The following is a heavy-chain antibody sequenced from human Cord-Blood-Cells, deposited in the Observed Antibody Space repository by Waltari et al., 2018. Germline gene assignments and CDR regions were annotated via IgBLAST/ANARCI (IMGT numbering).Heavy chain of an antibody. D-gene: IGHD6-6*01. J-gene: IGHJ2*01. V-gene: IGHV3-30-3*01. CDR1: GFTFSSYA. CDR3: ARDGVGSSSYFDL. Sequence: QVQLVESGGGVVQPGRSLRLSCAASGFTFSSYAMHWVRQAPGKGLEWVAVISYDGSNKYDADSGKGRFTSSRDKSKNTRYLQMNSLRAEDTAVYYCARDGVGSSSYFDLWGRGTLVTVSS. CDR2: ISYDGSNK.